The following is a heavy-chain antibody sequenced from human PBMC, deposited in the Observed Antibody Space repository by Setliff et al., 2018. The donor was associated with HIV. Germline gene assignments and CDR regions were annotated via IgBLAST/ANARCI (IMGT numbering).Heavy chain of an antibody. CDR3: AREYCGGDCYSFTYHYYYMDV. V-gene: IGHV1-69*05. D-gene: IGHD2-21*02. CDR1: GYNFTNYG. Sequence: SVKVSCKASGYNFTNYGIGWVRQAPGQGLEWMGGIIPIFPKTNYAQKFQGRVTITTDESTSTAYMELSSLRSEDTAVYYCAREYCGGDCYSFTYHYYYMDVWGKGTTVTVSS. CDR2: IIPIFPKT. J-gene: IGHJ6*03.